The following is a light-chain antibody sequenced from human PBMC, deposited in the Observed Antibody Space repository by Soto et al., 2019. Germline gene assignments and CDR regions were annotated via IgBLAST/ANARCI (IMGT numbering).Light chain of an antibody. J-gene: IGKJ2*01. Sequence: EIVLRQSPATLSVSPGERATLSCRASQSVSSNLAWYQQKPGQAPRLLIYAASTRATGIPARFSGSGSGTEFTLTISSLQSEDFAVYYCQQYNNWPPYTFGPGTKLEIK. CDR1: QSVSSN. V-gene: IGKV3-15*01. CDR3: QQYNNWPPYT. CDR2: AAS.